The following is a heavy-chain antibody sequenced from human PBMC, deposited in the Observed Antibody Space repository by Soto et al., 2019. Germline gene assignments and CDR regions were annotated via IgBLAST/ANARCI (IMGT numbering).Heavy chain of an antibody. D-gene: IGHD2-2*03. CDR2: IYYSGST. CDR3: ARASPVVTDVWGQGTTVTVSSGKKLPGESLKISCKGSGYCISTSCSNVIYYYGMDV. CDR1: GGSISSGGYS. Sequence: SETLSLTCAVSGGSISSGGYSWGWIRQPPGKGLEWIGYIYYSGSTYYNPSLKSRVTISVDTSKNQFSLKLSSVTAADTAVYYCARASPVVTDVWGQGTTVTVSSGKKLPGESLKISCKGSGYCISTSCSNVIYYYGMDVWGQGTTVTVSS. J-gene: IGHJ6*02. V-gene: IGHV4-30-2*05.